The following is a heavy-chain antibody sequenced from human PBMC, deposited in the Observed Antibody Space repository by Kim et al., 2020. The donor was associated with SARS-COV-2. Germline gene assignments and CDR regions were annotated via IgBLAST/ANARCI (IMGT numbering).Heavy chain of an antibody. CDR1: GGSISSNNFY. D-gene: IGHD2-8*01. CDR2: IYYTGST. V-gene: IGHV4-39*02. Sequence: SETLSLTCTVSGGSISSNNFYGGWIRQPPGKGLEWIGRIYYTGSTYYNPSLKSRLTISADTSKNHFSLKLSSVTAADAAVYYCGGRTSYYYYYALDVWGQGTTVTVSS. J-gene: IGHJ6*02. CDR3: GGRTSYYYYYALDV.